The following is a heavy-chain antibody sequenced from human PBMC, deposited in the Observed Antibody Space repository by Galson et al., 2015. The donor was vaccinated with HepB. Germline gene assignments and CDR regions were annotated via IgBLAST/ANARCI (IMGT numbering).Heavy chain of an antibody. J-gene: IGHJ3*02. CDR2: MNPNSGNT. Sequence: SVKVSCKASGYTFTSYGINWVRQATGQGLEWMGWMNPNSGNTGYAQKFQGRVTMTRNTSISTAYMELSSLRSEDTAVYYCARDQGPLAAAGTSRDAFDIWGQGTMVTVSS. V-gene: IGHV1-8*02. D-gene: IGHD6-13*01. CDR3: ARDQGPLAAAGTSRDAFDI. CDR1: GYTFTSYG.